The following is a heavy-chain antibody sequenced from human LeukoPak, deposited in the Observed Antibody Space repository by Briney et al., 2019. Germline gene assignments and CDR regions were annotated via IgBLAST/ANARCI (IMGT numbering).Heavy chain of an antibody. CDR2: IHYSGST. Sequence: SETLSLTCTVSGGSIRSYYWSWIRQPPGKGLEWIGYIHYSGSTNYNPSLKSRVTISVDTSKNQFSLKLSSVTAADTAVYYCARERVWFGELQYYWGQGTLVTVSS. V-gene: IGHV4-59*12. CDR3: ARERVWFGELQYY. D-gene: IGHD3-10*01. CDR1: GGSIRSYY. J-gene: IGHJ4*02.